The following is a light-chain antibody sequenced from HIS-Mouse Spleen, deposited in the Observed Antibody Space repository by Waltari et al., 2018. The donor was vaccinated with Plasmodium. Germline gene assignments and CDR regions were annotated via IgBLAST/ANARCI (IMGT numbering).Light chain of an antibody. CDR3: QQLNSYPYT. J-gene: IGKJ2*01. V-gene: IGKV1-9*01. Sequence: DIQLTQSPSFLSASVGDRVTITCRASQGISSYLAWYQQKPGKAPKLLIYAASTLQSGVPLRCSGSGSGTEVTLTSSSLQPEDFATYYCQQLNSYPYTFGQGTKLEIK. CDR1: QGISSY. CDR2: AAS.